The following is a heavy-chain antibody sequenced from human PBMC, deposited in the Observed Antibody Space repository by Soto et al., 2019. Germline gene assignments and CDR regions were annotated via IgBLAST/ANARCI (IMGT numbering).Heavy chain of an antibody. CDR3: ASSIVATITGWFDP. V-gene: IGHV1-69*12. CDR2: IIPIFGTA. CDR1: GGSFSSYA. J-gene: IGHJ5*02. D-gene: IGHD5-12*01. Sequence: QVQLVQSGAEVKKPGSSVKVSCKASGGSFSSYAISWVRQAPGQGLEWMGGIIPIFGTANYAQKFQGRVTITADESTSTAFMEPSSLRSEDTAVYYCASSIVATITGWFDPWGQGTLVTVSS.